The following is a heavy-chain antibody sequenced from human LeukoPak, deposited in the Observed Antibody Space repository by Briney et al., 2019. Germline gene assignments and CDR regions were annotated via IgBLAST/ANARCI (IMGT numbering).Heavy chain of an antibody. V-gene: IGHV4-59*08. J-gene: IGHJ5*02. Sequence: PSKTLSLTCTVSGGSISSYYWSWIRQPPGKGLEWIGYIYYSGSTNYNPSLKSRVTISVDTSKNQFSLKLSSVTAADTAVYYCARHYSSSWYQGASWFDPWGQGTLVTVSS. D-gene: IGHD6-13*01. CDR1: GGSISSYY. CDR2: IYYSGST. CDR3: ARHYSSSWYQGASWFDP.